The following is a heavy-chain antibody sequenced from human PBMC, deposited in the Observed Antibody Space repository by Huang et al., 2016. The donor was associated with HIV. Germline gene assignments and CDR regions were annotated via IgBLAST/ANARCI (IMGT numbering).Heavy chain of an antibody. V-gene: IGHV3-30-3*01. D-gene: IGHD6-19*01. CDR1: SSA. Sequence: SSAMHWVRQAPGKGLEWVAVISYDGSDKYYADSVRGRFTVSRDNSKNTVYLQMNSLRVEDTAVYFCVRDPAILLGSSSGWFDYWGQGTLVTVSS. CDR3: VRDPAILLGSSSGWFDY. CDR2: ISYDGSDK. J-gene: IGHJ4*02.